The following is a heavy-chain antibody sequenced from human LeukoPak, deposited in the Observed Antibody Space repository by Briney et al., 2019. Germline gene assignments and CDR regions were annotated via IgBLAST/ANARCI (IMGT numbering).Heavy chain of an antibody. Sequence: GGSLRLSCAASGFTFSSYAMSWVRLAPGKGLEWVSAISGSGGSTYYADSVKGRFIISRDNSKNTLYLQMNSLRAEDTAVYYCAKSLGYSYGPDYYFHYWGQGTLVTVSS. J-gene: IGHJ4*02. V-gene: IGHV3-23*01. CDR3: AKSLGYSYGPDYYFHY. CDR2: ISGSGGST. D-gene: IGHD5-18*01. CDR1: GFTFSSYA.